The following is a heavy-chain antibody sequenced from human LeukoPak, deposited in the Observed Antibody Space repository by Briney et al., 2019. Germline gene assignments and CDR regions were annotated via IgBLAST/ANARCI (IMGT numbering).Heavy chain of an antibody. J-gene: IGHJ5*02. CDR1: GFTFDDYA. D-gene: IGHD6-6*01. Sequence: PGGSLRLSCAASGFTFDDYAMHWVRQAPGKGLEWVSGISWNSGSIGYADSVKGRFTISRDNAKNSLYLQMNSLRAEDTALYYCAKDARRYSSSLRNWFDPWGQGTLVTVSS. V-gene: IGHV3-9*01. CDR2: ISWNSGSI. CDR3: AKDARRYSSSLRNWFDP.